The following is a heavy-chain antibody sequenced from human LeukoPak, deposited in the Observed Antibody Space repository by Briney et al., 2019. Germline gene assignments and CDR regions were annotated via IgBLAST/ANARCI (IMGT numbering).Heavy chain of an antibody. D-gene: IGHD6-6*01. Sequence: PGGSLRLSCAASGFTFSSYSKNWVRQAPGKGLEWVSYISSSSSTIYYVDSVKGRFTISRDNAKNSLYLQMNSLRAEDTAVYYCARDLRIAARRTYWGQGTLVTVSS. CDR3: ARDLRIAARRTY. CDR2: ISSSSSTI. CDR1: GFTFSSYS. V-gene: IGHV3-48*04. J-gene: IGHJ4*02.